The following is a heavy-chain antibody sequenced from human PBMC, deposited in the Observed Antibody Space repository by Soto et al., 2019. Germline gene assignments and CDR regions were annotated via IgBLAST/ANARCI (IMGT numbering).Heavy chain of an antibody. V-gene: IGHV1-3*01. CDR3: ARGVGSGSYYNQYNWFDP. J-gene: IGHJ5*02. Sequence: ASVKVSCKASGYTFTGYAMHWVRQAPGQRLEWMGWINAGNGNTKYSQKFQGRVTITRDTSASAAYMELSSLSSEDTAVYYCARGVGSGSYYNQYNWFDPWGQGTLVTVSS. D-gene: IGHD3-10*01. CDR2: INAGNGNT. CDR1: GYTFTGYA.